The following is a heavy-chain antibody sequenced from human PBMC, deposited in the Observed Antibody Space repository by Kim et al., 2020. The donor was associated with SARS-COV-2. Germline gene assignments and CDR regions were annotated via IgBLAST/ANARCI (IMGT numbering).Heavy chain of an antibody. CDR3: ARDWRGYERGAFDI. Sequence: GGSLRLSCAASGFTFSDYYMSWIRQAPGKGLEWVSYISSSSYTNYADSVKGRFTISRDNAKNQLYLQMNSLRAEDTAVYYCARDWRGYERGAFDIWGQGTMVTVSS. CDR1: GFTFSDYY. J-gene: IGHJ3*02. CDR2: ISSSSYT. V-gene: IGHV3-11*05. D-gene: IGHD3-3*01.